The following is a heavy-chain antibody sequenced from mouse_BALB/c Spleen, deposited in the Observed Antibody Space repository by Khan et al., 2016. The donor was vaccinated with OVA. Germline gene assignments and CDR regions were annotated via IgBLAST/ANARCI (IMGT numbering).Heavy chain of an antibody. V-gene: IGHV1S34*01. Sequence: LVKTGASVKISCKASGYSFTGYYIHWVGQSHGKSLEWIGYISCYNDDTNYNQKFKDKATFTVDTSSSTAYMQFNSLTSEDSAVYYCARWYYGNVGYFDYWGQGTTLTVSS. CDR3: ARWYYGNVGYFDY. CDR2: ISCYNDDT. J-gene: IGHJ2*01. CDR1: GYSFTGYY. D-gene: IGHD1-2*01.